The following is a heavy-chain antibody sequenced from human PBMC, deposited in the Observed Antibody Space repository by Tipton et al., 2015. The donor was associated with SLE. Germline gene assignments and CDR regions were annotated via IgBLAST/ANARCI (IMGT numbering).Heavy chain of an antibody. CDR2: VFVSGST. CDR1: GASISSGSYF. V-gene: IGHV4-61*02. J-gene: IGHJ5*02. Sequence: TLSLTCSLSGASISSGSYFWTWIRHPAGKSLEWIGRVFVSGSTYYNPSLKSRVTVSVDTSKNQFSLKLSSVTAADTAVYYCARAGGGDSNWFDPWGQGTLVTVSS. D-gene: IGHD2-21*01. CDR3: ARAGGGDSNWFDP.